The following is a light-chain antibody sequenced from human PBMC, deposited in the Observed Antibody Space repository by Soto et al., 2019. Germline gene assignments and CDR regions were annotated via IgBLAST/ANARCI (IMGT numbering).Light chain of an antibody. V-gene: IGKV3-20*01. J-gene: IGKJ5*01. CDR1: QGVTSNY. CDR3: QQYGSSSPTT. Sequence: EIVLTQSPGTLSLSPGEGATLSCRASQGVTSNYLAWYQQRPGQAPRLLIYGTSNRATGIPDRFSGGGSGTDFTLTISRLEPDDFAMYYCQQYGSSSPTTFGQGTRLEIE. CDR2: GTS.